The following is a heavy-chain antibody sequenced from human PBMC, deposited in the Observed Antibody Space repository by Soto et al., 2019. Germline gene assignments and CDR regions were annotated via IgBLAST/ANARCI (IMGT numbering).Heavy chain of an antibody. CDR2: IRSKAYGGTT. CDR1: GFIFGDYF. J-gene: IGHJ4*02. Sequence: GGSLRLSCSTSGFIFGDYFMSWFRQAPGKGLEWVSFIRSKAYGGTTEYAASVKGRFTISRDDSKSIAYLQMNSLKTEDTAVYSCTRDPSIGYCAGGTCYRFDSWGQGTQVTVSS. CDR3: TRDPSIGYCAGGTCYRFDS. D-gene: IGHD2-15*01. V-gene: IGHV3-49*03.